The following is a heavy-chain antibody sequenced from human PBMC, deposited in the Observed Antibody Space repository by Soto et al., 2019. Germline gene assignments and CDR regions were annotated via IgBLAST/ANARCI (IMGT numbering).Heavy chain of an antibody. Sequence: GASVKVSCKASGYTFTDYYIHWVRQAPGQGLEWMGWINPNSGGTNYAQKFQGWVTMTRDTSISTAYMELSRLRSDDTAVYYCASLHLPDSAAADSHSWGQATLVTVSS. D-gene: IGHD3-22*01. CDR3: ASLHLPDSAAADSHS. V-gene: IGHV1-2*04. CDR2: INPNSGGT. CDR1: GYTFTDYY. J-gene: IGHJ4*02.